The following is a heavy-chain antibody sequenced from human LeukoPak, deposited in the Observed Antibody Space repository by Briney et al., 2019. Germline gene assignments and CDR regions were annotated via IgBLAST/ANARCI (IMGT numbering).Heavy chain of an antibody. D-gene: IGHD2-21*01. Sequence: GGSLRLSCAASGFSFSNYAMNWVRQAPGKGLEWVSTVSGSGAVTYNGDSVKGRVTISRDNSKNTLYLQMTRLRAEDTAVYFCAKDQHSTSLSYMDVWGDGTTVTVSS. CDR1: GFSFSNYA. CDR3: AKDQHSTSLSYMDV. CDR2: VSGSGAVT. J-gene: IGHJ6*03. V-gene: IGHV3-23*01.